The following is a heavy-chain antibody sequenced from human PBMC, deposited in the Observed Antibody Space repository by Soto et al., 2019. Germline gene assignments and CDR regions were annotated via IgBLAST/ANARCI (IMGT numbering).Heavy chain of an antibody. V-gene: IGHV4-30-4*01. Sequence: PXETLSLTCTVSGCSISSGDYYWSWIRQPPGKGLEWIGYIYYSGSTYYNPSLKSRVTISVDTSKKQFSLKLSSVTAADTAVYYCARDSRRITMVRGAHVDYWGQGTLVTVS. D-gene: IGHD3-10*01. CDR2: IYYSGST. CDR1: GCSISSGDYY. CDR3: ARDSRRITMVRGAHVDY. J-gene: IGHJ4*02.